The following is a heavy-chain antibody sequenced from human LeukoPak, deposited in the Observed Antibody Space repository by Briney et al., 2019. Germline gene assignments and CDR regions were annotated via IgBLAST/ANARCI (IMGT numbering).Heavy chain of an antibody. J-gene: IGHJ1*01. D-gene: IGHD6-13*01. CDR1: GYTFTGYY. CDR2: INPNSGGT. CDR3: AGEISSSWSAFQH. Sequence: GASVKVSCKASGYTFTGYYMHWVRQAPGQGLEWMGWINPNSGGTNYAQKFQGRVTMTRDTSISTAYMELSRLRSDDTAVYYCAGEISSSWSAFQHWGQGTLVTVSS. V-gene: IGHV1-2*02.